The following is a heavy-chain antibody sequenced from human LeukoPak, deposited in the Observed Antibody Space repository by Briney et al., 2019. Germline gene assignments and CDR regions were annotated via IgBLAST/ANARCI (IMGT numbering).Heavy chain of an antibody. CDR2: FDPEDGET. V-gene: IGHV1-24*01. D-gene: IGHD6-13*01. CDR1: GYTLTELS. J-gene: IGHJ4*02. Sequence: ASVKVSCKVSGYTLTELSMHWVRQAPGKGLEWMGGFDPEDGETIYAQKFQGRVTMTEDTSTDTAYMELSSLRSEDTAVYYCATNLVLSAAGTWSCGYDYWGQGTLVTVSS. CDR3: ATNLVLSAAGTWSCGYDY.